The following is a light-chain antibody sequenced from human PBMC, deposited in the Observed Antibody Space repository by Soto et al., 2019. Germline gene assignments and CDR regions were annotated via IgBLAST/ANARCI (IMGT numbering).Light chain of an antibody. CDR2: DVT. CDR1: SSDVGGCNY. Sequence: QSALTQPASVSGSPGQSITISCTGTSSDVGGCNYVSWYQQHPGKAPKLMIYDVTNRPSGLSNRFSGSKSGNTASLTISGLQAEDEADYYCTSCTSSNTHVVFGGGTKLTVL. CDR3: TSCTSSNTHVV. J-gene: IGLJ2*01. V-gene: IGLV2-14*03.